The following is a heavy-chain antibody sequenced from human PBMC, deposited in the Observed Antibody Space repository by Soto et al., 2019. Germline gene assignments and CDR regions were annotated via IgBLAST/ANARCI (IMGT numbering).Heavy chain of an antibody. Sequence: TSETLSLTCTVSGGSISSGDYYWSWIRQPPGKGLEWIGYIYYSGSTYYNPSLKSRVTISVDTSKNQFSLKLSSVTAADTAVYYCARERVPAYGMDVWGQGTTVTVSS. D-gene: IGHD2-2*01. CDR1: GGSISSGDYY. V-gene: IGHV4-30-4*01. J-gene: IGHJ6*02. CDR2: IYYSGST. CDR3: ARERVPAYGMDV.